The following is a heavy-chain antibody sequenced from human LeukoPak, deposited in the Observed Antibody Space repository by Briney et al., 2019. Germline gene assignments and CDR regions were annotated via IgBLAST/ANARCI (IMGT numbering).Heavy chain of an antibody. CDR2: ISSSSSYI. V-gene: IGHV3-21*01. J-gene: IGHJ4*02. CDR3: ARRDTAMGGSFDY. CDR1: GFTFSSYS. Sequence: GGSLRLSCAASGFTFSSYSMNWVRQAPGKGLEWVSSISSSSSYIYYADPVKGRFTISRDNAKNSLYLQMNSLRAEDTAVYYCARRDTAMGGSFDYWGQGTLVTVSS. D-gene: IGHD5-18*01.